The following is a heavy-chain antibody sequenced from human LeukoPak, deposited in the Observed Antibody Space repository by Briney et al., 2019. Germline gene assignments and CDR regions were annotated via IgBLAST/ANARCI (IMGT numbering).Heavy chain of an antibody. CDR1: GFTFSSYA. V-gene: IGHV3-64*01. CDR3: ARGGTWILSPNFDY. Sequence: RSGGSLRLSCAASGFTFSSYAMHWVRQAPGKGLEYVSAISSNGVSTYYANSVKGRFTISRDNSKNTLYLQMGSLRAEDMAVYYCARGGTWILSPNFDYWGQGTLVTVSS. CDR2: ISSNGVST. J-gene: IGHJ4*02. D-gene: IGHD5-18*01.